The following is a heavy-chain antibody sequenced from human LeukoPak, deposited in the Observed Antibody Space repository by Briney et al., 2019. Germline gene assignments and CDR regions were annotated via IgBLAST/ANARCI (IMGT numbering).Heavy chain of an antibody. V-gene: IGHV4-59*01. CDR3: ARPLHGAFDI. Sequence: SETLSLTCTVSGGSISSYYWSWIRQPPGKGLEWIGYIYYSGSTNCNPSLKSRVTISVDTSKNQFSLKLSSVTAADTAVYYCARPLHGAFDIWGQGTMVTVSS. J-gene: IGHJ3*02. CDR2: IYYSGST. CDR1: GGSISSYY. D-gene: IGHD2-15*01.